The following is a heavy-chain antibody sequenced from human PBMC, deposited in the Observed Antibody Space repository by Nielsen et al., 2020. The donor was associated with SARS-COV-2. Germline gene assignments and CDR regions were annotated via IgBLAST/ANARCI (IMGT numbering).Heavy chain of an antibody. Sequence: SLKISCAASGFTFDDYAMHWVRQAPGKGLEWVSGISWNSGSIAYADSVKGRFTISRDNAKSSLYLQMNSLRAEDTAVYYCAREGPGGSSSTWGQGTLVTVSS. CDR1: GFTFDDYA. CDR3: AREGPGGSSST. V-gene: IGHV3-9*01. D-gene: IGHD2-2*01. CDR2: ISWNSGSI. J-gene: IGHJ5*02.